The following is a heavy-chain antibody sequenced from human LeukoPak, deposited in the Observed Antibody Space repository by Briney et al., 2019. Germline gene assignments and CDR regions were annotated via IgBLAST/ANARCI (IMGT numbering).Heavy chain of an antibody. Sequence: GGSLRLSCAASGFTFSSYAMSWVRQAPGKGLEWVSAISGSGGSTYYADSVKGRFTISRDNAKNSLYLQMNSLRAEDTALYHCARQRPNLDWYFDLWGRGTLVTVSS. CDR2: ISGSGGST. V-gene: IGHV3-23*01. J-gene: IGHJ2*01. CDR1: GFTFSSYA. CDR3: ARQRPNLDWYFDL.